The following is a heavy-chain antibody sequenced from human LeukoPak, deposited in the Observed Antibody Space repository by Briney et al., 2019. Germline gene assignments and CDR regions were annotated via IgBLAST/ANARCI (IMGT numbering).Heavy chain of an antibody. J-gene: IGHJ3*02. V-gene: IGHV1-8*02. D-gene: IGHD6-13*01. Sequence: GASVKVSCKASGYTFTGYYMHWVRQATGQGLEWMGWMNPNSGNTGYAQKFQGRVTMTRNTSISTAYMELSSLRSEDTAVYYCARGRGSSWYEADDAFDIWGQGTMVTVSS. CDR1: GYTFTGYY. CDR2: MNPNSGNT. CDR3: ARGRGSSWYEADDAFDI.